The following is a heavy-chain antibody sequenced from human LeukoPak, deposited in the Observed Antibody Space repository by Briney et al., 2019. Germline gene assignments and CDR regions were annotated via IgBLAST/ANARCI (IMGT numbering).Heavy chain of an antibody. J-gene: IGHJ4*02. CDR3: AKGAYDYIEMGYFDS. CDR1: GITFSNFA. CDR2: IIGSSGDT. Sequence: GGSLRLSCAASGITFSNFAMSWVRQAPGKGLEWVSLIIGSSGDTFYADSVKGWFTISRDNSKNRLYLQMNSLRAEDTALYYCAKGAYDYIEMGYFDSWGQGTLVTVSS. V-gene: IGHV3-23*01. D-gene: IGHD5-12*01.